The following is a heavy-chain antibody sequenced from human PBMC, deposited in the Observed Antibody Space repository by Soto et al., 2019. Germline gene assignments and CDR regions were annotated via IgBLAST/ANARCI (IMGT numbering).Heavy chain of an antibody. J-gene: IGHJ4*02. CDR3: ARHFSGDHFDY. CDR2: IYYSGST. V-gene: IGHV4-39*01. CDR1: GDSITSNSHF. Sequence: QLQLQESGPGLVKPSETLSLTCTVSGDSITSNSHFWAWIRQPPGKGLEWIGSIYYSGSTYHNPSLTSRVTISVARSNNQFSLKLTSVTAADTAVYYCARHFSGDHFDYWGQGALVTVSS. D-gene: IGHD2-21*02.